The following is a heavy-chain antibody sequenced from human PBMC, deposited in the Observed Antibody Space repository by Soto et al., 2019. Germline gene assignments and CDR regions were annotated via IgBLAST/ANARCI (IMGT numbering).Heavy chain of an antibody. CDR3: ARDPKSNYGGNSLDH. CDR1: GFTFNSYG. CDR2: IWFDGSNK. V-gene: IGHV3-33*01. D-gene: IGHD4-17*01. Sequence: QVQLVESGGGVVQPGRSLRLSCAASGFTFNSYGMHWVRQAPGKGLEWVAVIWFDGSNKYYADSVKGRFTISRDNSKNTLYLQMNSLRVEDTAVYYCARDPKSNYGGNSLDHWGQGTLVTVSS. J-gene: IGHJ4*02.